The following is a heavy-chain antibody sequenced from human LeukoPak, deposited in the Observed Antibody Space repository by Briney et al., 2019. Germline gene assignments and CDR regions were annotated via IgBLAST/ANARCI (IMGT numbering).Heavy chain of an antibody. J-gene: IGHJ4*02. CDR2: ISGSGGST. Sequence: GGSLRLSCAASGFTFSTYWMSWVRQAPGKGLEWVSAISGSGGSTYYADSVKGRFTISRDNSKNTLYLQMNSLRAEDTAVYYCARSGLSRFGFWGQGTLVTVSS. CDR1: GFTFSTYW. V-gene: IGHV3-23*01. CDR3: ARSGLSRFGF. D-gene: IGHD2/OR15-2a*01.